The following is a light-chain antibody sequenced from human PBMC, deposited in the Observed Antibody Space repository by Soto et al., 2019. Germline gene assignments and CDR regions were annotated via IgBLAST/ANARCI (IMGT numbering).Light chain of an antibody. J-gene: IGKJ5*01. CDR2: GAS. V-gene: IGKV3-20*01. Sequence: EIVLTQSPGTLSLSPGEIATLSCRASQSVSSSYLAWYQQKPGQAPRLLLYGASSRATGIPDRFSGSGSGTDFTLTISRLEPEDFAVYYCQQYGSSPPITFGQGTRLEI. CDR1: QSVSSSY. CDR3: QQYGSSPPIT.